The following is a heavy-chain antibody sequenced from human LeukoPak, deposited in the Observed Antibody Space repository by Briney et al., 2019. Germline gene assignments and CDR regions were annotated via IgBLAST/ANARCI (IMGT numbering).Heavy chain of an antibody. CDR3: ARPPGGQPGDAFDI. CDR1: GFTFSSYW. D-gene: IGHD2-2*01. CDR2: IKQDGSEK. J-gene: IGHJ3*02. V-gene: IGHV3-7*03. Sequence: PGGSLRLSCAASGFTFSSYWMSWVRQAPGKGLEWVANIKQDGSEKYYVDSVKGRFTISRDNAKNSLYLQMNSLRAEDTAVYYCARPPGGQPGDAFDIWGQGTMVTVSS.